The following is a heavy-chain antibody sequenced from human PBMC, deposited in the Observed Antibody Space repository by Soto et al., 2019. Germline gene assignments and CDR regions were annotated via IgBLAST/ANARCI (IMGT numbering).Heavy chain of an antibody. J-gene: IGHJ5*02. D-gene: IGHD2-2*01. CDR1: GGSISSDVYY. CDR2: IYYSGST. Sequence: SETLSLTCTVSGGSISSDVYYWNWIRQHPGKGLEWIGYIYYSGSTYYNPSLKSRVTISVDTSKNQFSLKLSSVTAADTAVYYCARAGQLQLALDWFDPWGQGTLVTVSS. V-gene: IGHV4-31*03. CDR3: ARAGQLQLALDWFDP.